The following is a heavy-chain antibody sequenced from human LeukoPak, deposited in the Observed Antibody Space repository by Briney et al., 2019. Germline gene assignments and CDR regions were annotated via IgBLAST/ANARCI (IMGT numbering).Heavy chain of an antibody. J-gene: IGHJ4*02. CDR2: INQSGST. CDR1: GVSFSGYY. D-gene: IGHD6-6*01. V-gene: IGHV4-34*01. CDR3: ARNSAYSSSSGINL. Sequence: SEALSLTCAVYGVSFSGYYWSWIRQPPGKGLEWIGEINQSGSTNYNPSFKSRVTLSVDTPRNQSSLNLYSVTAADTAVYYCARNSAYSSSSGINLWGQGTLVTVSS.